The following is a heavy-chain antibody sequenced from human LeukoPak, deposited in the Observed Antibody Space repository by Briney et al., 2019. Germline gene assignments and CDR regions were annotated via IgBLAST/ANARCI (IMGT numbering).Heavy chain of an antibody. CDR1: GFTFSNAW. D-gene: IGHD2-21*02. Sequence: GGSLRLSCAASGFTFSNAWMNWVRQAPGKGLEWVARVKSKAVGETTSYLAPVKGRFSILRDDSRDMVYLQMNSLEAEDTAVYYCATCNGDCYFNFWGQGTLVIVSS. CDR3: ATCNGDCYFNF. CDR2: VKSKAVGETT. J-gene: IGHJ4*02. V-gene: IGHV3-15*01.